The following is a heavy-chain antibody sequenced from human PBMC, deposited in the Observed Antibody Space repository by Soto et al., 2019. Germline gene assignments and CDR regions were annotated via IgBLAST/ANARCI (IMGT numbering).Heavy chain of an antibody. Sequence: QVQLVESGGGVVQPGRSLRLSCAASGFTFSSYGMHWVRQAPGKGLEWVAVIWYDGSNKYYADSVKGRFTISRDNSKNTLYLQMNSLRAEGTAVYYCAREGGYSYGWADYWGQGTLVTVSS. D-gene: IGHD5-18*01. CDR3: AREGGYSYGWADY. V-gene: IGHV3-33*01. J-gene: IGHJ4*02. CDR2: IWYDGSNK. CDR1: GFTFSSYG.